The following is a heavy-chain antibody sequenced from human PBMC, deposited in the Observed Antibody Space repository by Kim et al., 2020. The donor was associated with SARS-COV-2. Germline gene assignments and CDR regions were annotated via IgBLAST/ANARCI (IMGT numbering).Heavy chain of an antibody. CDR1: GFTFSSYE. Sequence: GGSLRLSCAASGFTFSSYEMNWVRQAPGKGLEWVSYISSGGETIFYTDSVKGRFTISRDNAKNSLYLQMNSLRAEDTAIYYCARGARVPAAIPVFDCWGQGALVTVSS. V-gene: IGHV3-48*03. CDR2: ISSGGETI. J-gene: IGHJ4*02. CDR3: ARGARVPAAIPVFDC. D-gene: IGHD2-2*01.